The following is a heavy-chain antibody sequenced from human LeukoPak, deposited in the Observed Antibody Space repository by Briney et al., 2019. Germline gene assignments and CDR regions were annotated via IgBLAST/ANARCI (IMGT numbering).Heavy chain of an antibody. V-gene: IGHV4-59*08. D-gene: IGHD3-22*01. CDR3: ARHEGYDSSGYYLYY. J-gene: IGHJ4*02. Sequence: PSETLSLTCTVSGGSISSYYWSWLRQPPGKGLEWIGYIYYSGSTNYNPSLKSRVTISVDTSKNQFSLKLSSVTAADTAVYYCARHEGYDSSGYYLYYWGQGTQVTVSS. CDR1: GGSISSYY. CDR2: IYYSGST.